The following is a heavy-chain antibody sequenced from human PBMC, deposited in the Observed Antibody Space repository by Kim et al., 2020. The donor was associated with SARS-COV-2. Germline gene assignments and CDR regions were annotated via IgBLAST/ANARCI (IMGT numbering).Heavy chain of an antibody. V-gene: IGHV5-51*01. CDR1: GYSFTSYW. CDR3: ARQPDTTVTTGDGFDP. D-gene: IGHD4-4*01. J-gene: IGHJ5*02. Sequence: GESLKISCKGSGYSFTSYWIGWVRQMPGKGLEWMGIIYPGDSDTRYSPSFQGQVTISADKSISTAYLQWSSLKASDTAMYYCARQPDTTVTTGDGFDPWGQGTLVTVSS. CDR2: IYPGDSDT.